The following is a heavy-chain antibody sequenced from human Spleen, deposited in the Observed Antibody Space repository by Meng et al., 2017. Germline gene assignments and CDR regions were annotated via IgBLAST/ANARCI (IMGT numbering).Heavy chain of an antibody. D-gene: IGHD6-19*01. Sequence: GESLKISCKGSGYSFTDYWIGWVRQMSGKGLEWMGIIYHGDSDTRYSAAFQGQVTISADKSISTAYLQWSSLKASDTAIYYCARRYSTGLYHFDYWGQGTLVTFSS. V-gene: IGHV5-51*01. CDR2: IYHGDSDT. J-gene: IGHJ4*02. CDR3: ARRYSTGLYHFDY. CDR1: GYSFTDYW.